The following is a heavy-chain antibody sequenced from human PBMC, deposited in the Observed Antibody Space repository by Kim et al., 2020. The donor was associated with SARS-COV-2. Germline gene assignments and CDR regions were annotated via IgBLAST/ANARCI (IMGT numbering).Heavy chain of an antibody. V-gene: IGHV1-18*01. J-gene: IGHJ6*02. CDR1: GYTFTNYG. CDR3: ARGSVVRGVIGLISPYYYYGMDV. D-gene: IGHD3-10*01. CDR2: ISAYNGYT. Sequence: ASVKVSCKASGYTFTNYGISWVRQAPGQGLEWIGWISAYNGYTNYAQKLQGRVTMTRDTSTTTVYMELGSLRSDDTAVYYCARGSVVRGVIGLISPYYYYGMDVWGQGTTVTVSS.